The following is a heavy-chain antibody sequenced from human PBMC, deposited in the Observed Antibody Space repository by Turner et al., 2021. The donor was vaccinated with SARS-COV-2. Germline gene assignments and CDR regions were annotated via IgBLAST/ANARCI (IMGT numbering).Heavy chain of an antibody. J-gene: IGHJ4*02. D-gene: IGHD2-21*02. Sequence: SVQISCKTSGFTFITYVIHWVRQAPGQRPEWLGSINGGNGRTEYAEEFMCRVTMTRDTSANTAYMELSRLKSEDVALYYCARGPLPLRFWGQGTLVTVSS. CDR3: ARGPLPLRF. CDR1: GFTFITYV. V-gene: IGHV1-3*03. CDR2: INGGNGRT.